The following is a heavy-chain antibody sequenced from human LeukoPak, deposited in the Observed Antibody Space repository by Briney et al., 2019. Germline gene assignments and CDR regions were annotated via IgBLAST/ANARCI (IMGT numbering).Heavy chain of an antibody. V-gene: IGHV4-59*11. D-gene: IGHD4-17*01. CDR3: ARDPTTVTKGFDI. J-gene: IGHJ3*02. CDR2: ISYSGST. Sequence: SDTLSLTCTVSGASFSTHYWTWIRHPPGKGLEWIGYISYSGSTNYNPSLKSRVTISVDTSKNQFSLNLSSVTAADTAVYYCARDPTTVTKGFDIWGQGTMVTVSS. CDR1: GASFSTHY.